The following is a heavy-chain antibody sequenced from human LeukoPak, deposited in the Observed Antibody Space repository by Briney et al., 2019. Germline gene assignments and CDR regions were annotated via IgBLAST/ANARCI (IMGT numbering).Heavy chain of an antibody. Sequence: GGSLRLSCAASGFTFSSYAMSWVRQAPGKGLEWVSAISGSGGSTYYADSVKGRFTISRDNSKNTLYLQMNSLRAEDTAVYYCASGGVVPAASAYFDYWGQGTLVTVSS. CDR3: ASGGVVPAASAYFDY. CDR2: ISGSGGST. CDR1: GFTFSSYA. J-gene: IGHJ4*02. V-gene: IGHV3-23*01. D-gene: IGHD2-2*01.